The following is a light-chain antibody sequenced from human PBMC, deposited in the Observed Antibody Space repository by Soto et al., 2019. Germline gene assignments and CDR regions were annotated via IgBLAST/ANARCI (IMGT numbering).Light chain of an antibody. CDR1: SSDVGTYDY. CDR3: SSYTTSSTLL. Sequence: QSALTQSASVSGSPGQSITMSGTGTSSDVGTYDYVSWYQQHPGKAPKLMIYEVINRPSGVSNRFSGSKSGNTASLTISGLQAEDEADYYCSSYTTSSTLLFGGGTKLTVL. V-gene: IGLV2-14*01. CDR2: EVI. J-gene: IGLJ2*01.